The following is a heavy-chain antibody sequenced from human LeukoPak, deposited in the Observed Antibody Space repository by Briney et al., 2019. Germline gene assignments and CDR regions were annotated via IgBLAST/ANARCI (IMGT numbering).Heavy chain of an antibody. J-gene: IGHJ5*02. CDR2: INPSGIT. CDR1: GGYY. Sequence: SETLSLTCAVYGGYYWSWIRQPPGKGLEWIGEINPSGITNYNPSLKSRVTISVDTSKNQFSLKLSSVTAADTAVYYCARDEFRPGLDSRHYKLFRRFDPWGQGTLVTVSS. D-gene: IGHD1-1*01. CDR3: ARDEFRPGLDSRHYKLFRRFDP. V-gene: IGHV4-34*01.